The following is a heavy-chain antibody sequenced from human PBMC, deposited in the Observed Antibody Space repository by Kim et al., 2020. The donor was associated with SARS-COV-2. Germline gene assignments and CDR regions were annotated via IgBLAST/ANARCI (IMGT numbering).Heavy chain of an antibody. D-gene: IGHD3-10*01. J-gene: IGHJ4*02. CDR2: ISSSSSTI. V-gene: IGHV3-48*02. CDR3: ARKGNNYYGSGSPAADY. Sequence: GSLRLSCAASGFTFSSYSMNWVRQAPGKGLEWVSYISSSSSTIYYADSVKGRFTISRDNAKNSLYLQMNSLRDEDTAVYYCARKGNNYYGSGSPAADYWGQGTLVTVSS. CDR1: GFTFSSYS.